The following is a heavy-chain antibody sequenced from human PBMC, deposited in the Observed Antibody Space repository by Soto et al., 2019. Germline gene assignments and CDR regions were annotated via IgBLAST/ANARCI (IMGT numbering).Heavy chain of an antibody. J-gene: IGHJ4*02. D-gene: IGHD3-3*01. CDR2: IDTSGST. V-gene: IGHV4-4*07. CDR3: ARGGHDLWSGPFDY. Sequence: QGHLQESGPGLVRPSETLSLTCSVSGGSISTYYCNWIRQPAGKGLEWIGRIDTSGSTNYNPSLKIRGTMSVDTSKNEFSLKLSSMTATDAAVYYCARGGHDLWSGPFDYWGQGTPVNVSS. CDR1: GGSISTYY.